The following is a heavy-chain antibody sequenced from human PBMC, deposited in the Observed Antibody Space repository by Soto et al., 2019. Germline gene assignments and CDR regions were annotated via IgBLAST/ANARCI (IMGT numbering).Heavy chain of an antibody. J-gene: IGHJ6*02. D-gene: IGHD3-10*01. CDR3: ARDLYYYGSGSHYYYGMDV. CDR1: GFTFSSYG. V-gene: IGHV3-33*01. CDR2: IWYDGSNK. Sequence: PGGSLRLSCAASGFTFSSYGMHWVRQAPGKGLEWVAVIWYDGSNKYYADSVKGRLTISRDNSKNTLYLQMNSLRAEDTAVYYCARDLYYYGSGSHYYYGMDVWGQGTTVTVSS.